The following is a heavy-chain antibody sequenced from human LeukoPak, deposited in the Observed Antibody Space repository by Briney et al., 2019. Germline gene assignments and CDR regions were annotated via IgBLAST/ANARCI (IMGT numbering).Heavy chain of an antibody. J-gene: IGHJ4*02. Sequence: AGGSLRLSCAASGFTFNSYSMNWVRQAPGKGLVWVSRIDTDGSFTSYADSVRGRFTISRDNAKNTLYLQMSSLRAEDTAVYYCIRGTVGAPGNDYWGQGTLVTVSS. CDR3: IRGTVGAPGNDY. CDR2: IDTDGSFT. D-gene: IGHD1-26*01. V-gene: IGHV3-74*01. CDR1: GFTFNSYS.